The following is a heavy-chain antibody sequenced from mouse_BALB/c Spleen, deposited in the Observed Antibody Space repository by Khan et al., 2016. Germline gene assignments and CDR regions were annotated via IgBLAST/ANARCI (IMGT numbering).Heavy chain of an antibody. CDR2: ISDGGAYT. CDR3: ARTSGDFWYFDV. J-gene: IGHJ1*01. CDR1: GFTFSDYF. D-gene: IGHD6-1*01. V-gene: IGHV5-4*02. Sequence: EVELVESGGGLVKPGGSLKLSCAASGFTFSDYFIYCVRQTPDQRLAWVATISDGGAYTYYPDSVTGRVTISRDNANHNLYLQMSRLKSEDTVMYYCARTSGDFWYFDVWCAGTTLTVSS.